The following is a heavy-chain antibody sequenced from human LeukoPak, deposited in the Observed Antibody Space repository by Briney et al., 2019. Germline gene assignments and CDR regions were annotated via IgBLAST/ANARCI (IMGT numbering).Heavy chain of an antibody. D-gene: IGHD6-19*01. CDR1: GGTFSSYA. CDR3: AREPSIAVAGGYYYYGMDV. CDR2: IIPIFGTA. V-gene: IGHV1-69*13. J-gene: IGHJ6*02. Sequence: ASVKVSCRASGGTFSSYAISWVRQAPGQGLEWMGGIIPIFGTANYAQKFQGRVTITADESTSTAYMELSSLRSEDTAVYYCAREPSIAVAGGYYYYGMDVWGQGTTVTVSS.